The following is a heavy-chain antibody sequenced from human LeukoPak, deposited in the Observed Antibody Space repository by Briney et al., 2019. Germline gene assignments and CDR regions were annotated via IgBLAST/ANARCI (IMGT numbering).Heavy chain of an antibody. J-gene: IGHJ4*02. Sequence: PGGSLRLSCAASGFTVSSNYMSWVRQAPGKGLEWVSVIYSGGSTYYADSVKGRFTISRDNAKNSLYLQMNSLRAEDTAMYYCARKSYSSSSGGPFDYWGQGTLVTVSS. CDR2: IYSGGST. CDR1: GFTVSSNY. CDR3: ARKSYSSSSGGPFDY. D-gene: IGHD6-6*01. V-gene: IGHV3-53*01.